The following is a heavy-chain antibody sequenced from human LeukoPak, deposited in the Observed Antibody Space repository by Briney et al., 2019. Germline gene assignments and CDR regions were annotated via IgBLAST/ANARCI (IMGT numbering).Heavy chain of an antibody. J-gene: IGHJ5*02. CDR1: GFTFSSYA. Sequence: PGGSLRLSCAASGFTFSSYAMSWVRQAPGKGLEWVSAISGSGGSTYYADSVKGRFTISRDNSKNTLYLQMNSLRAEDTAVYYCAADRFTYCGGDCYSGYYNWFDPWGQGTLVTVSS. CDR3: AADRFTYCGGDCYSGYYNWFDP. V-gene: IGHV3-23*01. CDR2: ISGSGGST. D-gene: IGHD2-21*02.